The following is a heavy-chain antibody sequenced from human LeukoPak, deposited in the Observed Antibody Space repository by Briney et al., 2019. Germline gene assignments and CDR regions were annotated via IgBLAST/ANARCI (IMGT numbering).Heavy chain of an antibody. CDR1: GYTFTSYG. D-gene: IGHD3-22*01. CDR3: ARDLEYYYDSSGYSHPNYYYYYGMDV. CDR2: ISAYNGNT. Sequence: ASVKVSCKASGYTFTSYGISWVRQAPGQGLEWMGWISAYNGNTNYAQKLQGRVTMTTDTSTSTAYMELRSLRSDDTAVYYCARDLEYYYDSSGYSHPNYYYYYGMDVRGQGTTVTVSS. V-gene: IGHV1-18*01. J-gene: IGHJ6*02.